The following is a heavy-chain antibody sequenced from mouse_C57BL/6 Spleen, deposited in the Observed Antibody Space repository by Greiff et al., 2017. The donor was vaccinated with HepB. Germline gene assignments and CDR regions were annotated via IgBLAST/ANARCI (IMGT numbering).Heavy chain of an antibody. J-gene: IGHJ1*03. D-gene: IGHD1-1*01. V-gene: IGHV5-6*01. CDR3: AREGLYGRYFDV. CDR2: ISSGGSYT. Sequence: EVNLVESGGDLVKPGGSLKLSCAASGFTFSSYGMSWVRQTPDKRLEWVATISSGGSYTYYPDSVKGRFTISRDNAKNTLYLQMSSLKSEDTAMYYCAREGLYGRYFDVWGTGTTVTVSS. CDR1: GFTFSSYG.